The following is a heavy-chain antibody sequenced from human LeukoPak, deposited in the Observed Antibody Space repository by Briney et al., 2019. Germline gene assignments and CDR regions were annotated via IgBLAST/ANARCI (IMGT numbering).Heavy chain of an antibody. D-gene: IGHD2-2*01. CDR2: ISSSSSYI. CDR3: ARDVVVVPGRYNWFDL. CDR1: GFTFSSYS. V-gene: IGHV3-21*01. Sequence: GGSLRLSCAASGFTFSSYSMNWVRQAPGKGLEWVSSISSSSSYIYYADSVKGRFTISRDNAKNSPYLQMNSLRAEDTAVYYCARDVVVVPGRYNWFDLWGQGTLVAVSS. J-gene: IGHJ5*02.